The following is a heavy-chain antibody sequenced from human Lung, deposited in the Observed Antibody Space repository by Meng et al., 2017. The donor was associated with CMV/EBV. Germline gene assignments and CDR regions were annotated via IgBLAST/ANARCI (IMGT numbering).Heavy chain of an antibody. CDR3: ATYNGYSLFFDY. CDR1: GFTFSGYE. J-gene: IGHJ4*02. V-gene: IGHV3-48*03. CDR2: ISTRGTTI. Sequence: GESLKISCATSGFTFSGYEMNWVRQAPGKGLEWVSYISTRGTTIYYADSVKGRFTISRDNAKGSLFLQMNNLRAEDTAIYYCATYNGYSLFFDYWGQGALVTGSS. D-gene: IGHD5-18*01.